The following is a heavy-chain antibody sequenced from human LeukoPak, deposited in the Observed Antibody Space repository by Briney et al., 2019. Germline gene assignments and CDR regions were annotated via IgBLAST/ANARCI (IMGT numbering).Heavy chain of an antibody. V-gene: IGHV4-38-2*02. CDR2: IYHSGIT. J-gene: IGHJ4*02. CDR3: AREAYDRSGYYQDY. D-gene: IGHD3-22*01. CDR1: GYSLSSVHY. Sequence: SETLSLTCTVSGYSLSSVHYWGWIRPPPGKGLEWIGSIYHSGITYYNPSLKRRDTILVDTSKDQFSLKLSSVTAADTAVYYCAREAYDRSGYYQDYWGQGTLVTVSS.